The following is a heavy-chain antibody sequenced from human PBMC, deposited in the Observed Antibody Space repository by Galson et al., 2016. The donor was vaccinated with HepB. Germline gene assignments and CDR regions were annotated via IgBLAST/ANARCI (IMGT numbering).Heavy chain of an antibody. D-gene: IGHD2-2*01. Sequence: SLRLSCAASGFTFGHYAMHWVRQAPGKGLEWVSGISWNSDSIGYADSVKGRFTISRDNAKNSLYLQMNSLRAEDTALYYCAKSDCRSTSCFPDYWGQGTLVNVSS. V-gene: IGHV3-9*01. CDR1: GFTFGHYA. J-gene: IGHJ4*02. CDR2: ISWNSDSI. CDR3: AKSDCRSTSCFPDY.